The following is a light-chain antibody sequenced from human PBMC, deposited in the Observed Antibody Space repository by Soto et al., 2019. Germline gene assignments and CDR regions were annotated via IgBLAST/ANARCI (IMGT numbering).Light chain of an antibody. Sequence: QSALTQPASVSGSPGQSITISCTGTSSDVGSYNLVSWYQQHPGEAPKLMIYEGTKRPSGVSNRFSGSKSGNTASLTISGLQAEDEADYYCCSYAGSNILVFGGGTKLTVL. V-gene: IGLV2-23*01. CDR1: SSDVGSYNL. CDR3: CSYAGSNILV. CDR2: EGT. J-gene: IGLJ3*02.